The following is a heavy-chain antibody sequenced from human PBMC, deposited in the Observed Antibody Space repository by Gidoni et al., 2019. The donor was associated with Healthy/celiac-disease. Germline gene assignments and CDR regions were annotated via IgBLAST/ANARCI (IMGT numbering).Heavy chain of an antibody. V-gene: IGHV3-9*01. CDR1: GFTFDDYA. J-gene: IGHJ4*02. CDR3: AKDAGLTISLYYFDY. Sequence: EVQLVESGGGLVQPGRSLRLSCAASGFTFDDYAMHWVSGISWNSGSIGYADSVKGRFTISRDNAKNSLYLQMNSLRAEDTALYYCAKDAGLTISLYYFDYWGQGTLVTVSS. D-gene: IGHD3-3*01. CDR2: ISWNSGSI.